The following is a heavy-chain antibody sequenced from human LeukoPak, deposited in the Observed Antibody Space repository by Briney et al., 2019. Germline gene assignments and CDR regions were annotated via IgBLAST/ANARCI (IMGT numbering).Heavy chain of an antibody. V-gene: IGHV3-23*01. CDR2: INSGDST. J-gene: IGHJ4*02. CDR1: GFTFSSYA. CDR3: ARYCGGVSCYSGYDY. Sequence: GGSLRLSCAASGFTFSSYAMSWVRQAPGKGLEWVSTINSGDSTYYADSVMGRFTISRDNSKNTLYLQMNTLRTEDTAIYYCARYCGGVSCYSGYDYWGRGTLVTVSS. D-gene: IGHD2-15*01.